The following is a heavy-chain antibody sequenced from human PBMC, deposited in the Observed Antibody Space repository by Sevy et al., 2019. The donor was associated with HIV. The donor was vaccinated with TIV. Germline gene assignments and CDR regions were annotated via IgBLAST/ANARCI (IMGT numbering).Heavy chain of an antibody. D-gene: IGHD6-6*01. Sequence: GGSLRLSCAASGFTFSSYGMHWVRQAPGKGLEWVAVILYDGSNKYYADSVKGRFTISRDNYKNTLYLQMNSLRAGDTAVYYCARGLAALPGYYYGMDVWGQGTAVTVSS. V-gene: IGHV3-30*03. J-gene: IGHJ6*02. CDR1: GFTFSSYG. CDR3: ARGLAALPGYYYGMDV. CDR2: ILYDGSNK.